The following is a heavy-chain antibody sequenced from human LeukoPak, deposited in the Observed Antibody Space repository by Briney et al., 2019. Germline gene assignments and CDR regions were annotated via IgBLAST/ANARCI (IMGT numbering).Heavy chain of an antibody. CDR2: INPNSGGT. CDR1: GYTFTGYY. CDR3: ARDGGYCSSTSWYNTGGDCYSDY. V-gene: IGHV1-2*02. D-gene: IGHD2-2*02. J-gene: IGHJ4*02. Sequence: ASVKVSCKASGYTFTGYYMHWVRQAPGQGLEWMGWINPNSGGTNYAQKFRGRVTMTRDTSISTAYMELSRLRSDDTAVYYCARDGGYCSSTSWYNTGGDCYSDYWGQGTLVTVSS.